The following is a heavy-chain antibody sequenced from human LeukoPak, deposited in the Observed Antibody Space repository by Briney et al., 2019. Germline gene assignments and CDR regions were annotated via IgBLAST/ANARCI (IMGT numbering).Heavy chain of an antibody. Sequence: GGSLTLSCAASGFTFRSYEMNWVRPAPGKGLDWVSYISRSGTTVYYADSVKGRFTVTRDNAKTSLYLQMNSLRAEDTAVYYCARSIKGDSDHWGQGTLVTVSS. CDR3: ARSIKGDSDH. J-gene: IGHJ4*02. CDR1: GFTFRSYE. CDR2: ISRSGTTV. V-gene: IGHV3-48*03. D-gene: IGHD3-10*01.